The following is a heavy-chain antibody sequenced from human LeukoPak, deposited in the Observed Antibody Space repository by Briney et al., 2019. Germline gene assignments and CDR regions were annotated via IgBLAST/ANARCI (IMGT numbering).Heavy chain of an antibody. V-gene: IGHV3-7*01. D-gene: IGHD4/OR15-4a*01. CDR3: VRLTTPAPPAFDY. CDR2: IKRDGSEI. J-gene: IGHJ4*02. Sequence: GGSLRLSCAASGFTFNRYWMSWVRQAPGKGLEWVANIKRDGSEIYYVDSVKGRSTISRDNAKNSLYLQMSSLRAEDTAVYYCVRLTTPAPPAFDYWGQGTLVTVSS. CDR1: GFTFNRYW.